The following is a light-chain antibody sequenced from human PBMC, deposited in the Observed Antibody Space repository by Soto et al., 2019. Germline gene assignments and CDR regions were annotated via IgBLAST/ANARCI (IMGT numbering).Light chain of an antibody. CDR1: QILLHSDGYNY. Sequence: DIVMTQSPLSLPVTPGEPASISCRSSQILLHSDGYNYWDWYLQKPGQSPQLLICLGSNRASGVPDRFSGSGSGTDFTLTISRVEAEDFGVYFCMQALQTPWTFGQGTQVDVK. CDR2: LGS. J-gene: IGKJ1*01. V-gene: IGKV2-28*01. CDR3: MQALQTPWT.